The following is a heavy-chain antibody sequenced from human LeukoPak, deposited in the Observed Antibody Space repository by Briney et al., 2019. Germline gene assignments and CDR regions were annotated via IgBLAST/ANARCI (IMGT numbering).Heavy chain of an antibody. Sequence: ASETLSLTCAVYGGSFSGYYWSWIRQPPGKGLEWIGEINHSGSTNYNPSLKSRVTISVDTSKNQFSLKLSSVTAADTAVYYCARGTKDFWSGYYTALNHYYYGMDVWGQGTTVTVSS. CDR2: INHSGST. CDR3: ARGTKDFWSGYYTALNHYYYGMDV. V-gene: IGHV4-34*01. J-gene: IGHJ6*02. CDR1: GGSFSGYY. D-gene: IGHD3-3*01.